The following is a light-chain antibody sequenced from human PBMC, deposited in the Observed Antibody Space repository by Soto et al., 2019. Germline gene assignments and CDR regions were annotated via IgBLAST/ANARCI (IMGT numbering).Light chain of an antibody. Sequence: DIQMTQSPSTLSASVGDRVTITCRASQTINSWLAWYQQKPGKAPKLLIYKASSLESGVPSRFSGSGSGTEFTLTISSLQPDDFATYYCQQYNGYPPYTFGQGTKLEIK. CDR1: QTINSW. J-gene: IGKJ2*01. V-gene: IGKV1-5*03. CDR3: QQYNGYPPYT. CDR2: KAS.